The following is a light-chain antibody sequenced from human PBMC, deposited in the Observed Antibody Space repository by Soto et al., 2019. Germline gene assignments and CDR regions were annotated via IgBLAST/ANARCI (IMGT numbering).Light chain of an antibody. CDR2: GAS. Sequence: ILMTQSPATLSVSPGERATLSCRASQSVSSDLAWYQQKPGQAPRLLIYGASTRATGIPARFSGSGSGTEFTLTISSLQSEDFAVYYCQQYNYWPPYTFGQGTKLEIK. J-gene: IGKJ2*01. CDR3: QQYNYWPPYT. CDR1: QSVSSD. V-gene: IGKV3-15*01.